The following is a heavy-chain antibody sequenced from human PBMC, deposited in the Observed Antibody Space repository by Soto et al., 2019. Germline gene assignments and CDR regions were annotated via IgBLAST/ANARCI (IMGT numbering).Heavy chain of an antibody. D-gene: IGHD1-20*01. Sequence: QVQLVESGGGVVQPGRSLRLSCAASGFTFSSYGMHWVRQAPGKGLEWVAVISYDGSNKYYADSVKGRFTISRDNSKNTLYLQMNSLRVEDTAVYYCAKSRITGDFDYWGQGTLVTVSS. CDR3: AKSRITGDFDY. CDR1: GFTFSSYG. CDR2: ISYDGSNK. J-gene: IGHJ4*02. V-gene: IGHV3-30*18.